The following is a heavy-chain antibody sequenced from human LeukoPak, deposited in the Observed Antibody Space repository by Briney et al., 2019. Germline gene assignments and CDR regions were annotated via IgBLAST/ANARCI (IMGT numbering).Heavy chain of an antibody. Sequence: PSETLSLTCTVSGGSISSGGYYWSWIRQHPGKGLEWIGYIYYSGSTYYNPSLKSRVTISVDTSKNKFSLKLSSVTAADTAVYYCARGGLRYFDSWGQGTLVTVSS. V-gene: IGHV4-31*03. J-gene: IGHJ4*02. CDR1: GGSISSGGYY. CDR3: ARGGLRYFDS. D-gene: IGHD3-9*01. CDR2: IYYSGST.